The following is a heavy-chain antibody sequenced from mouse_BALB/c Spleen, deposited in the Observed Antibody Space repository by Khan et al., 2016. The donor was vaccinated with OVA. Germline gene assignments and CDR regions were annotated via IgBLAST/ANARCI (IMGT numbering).Heavy chain of an antibody. CDR3: ARPSTTEDDYVMDY. Sequence: EVQVVESGGDLVQPGGSLKLSCAASGFTFSSYTMSWVRQTPEKRLEWVAFISNGGGSTYSPDTVKGRFTISRDNAKNTLYLQMKSLKSEDTAMYYCARPSTTEDDYVMDYWSQGTSVTVSS. CDR2: ISNGGGST. V-gene: IGHV5-12-2*01. D-gene: IGHD1-1*01. J-gene: IGHJ4*01. CDR1: GFTFSSYT.